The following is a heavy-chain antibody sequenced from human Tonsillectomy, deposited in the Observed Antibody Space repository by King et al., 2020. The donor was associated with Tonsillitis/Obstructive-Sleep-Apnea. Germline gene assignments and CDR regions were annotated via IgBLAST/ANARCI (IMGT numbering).Heavy chain of an antibody. CDR3: AIHMVTLDY. V-gene: IGHV3-23*04. J-gene: IGHJ4*02. CDR1: GVTFSSYA. Sequence: VQLVESGGGLLQPGGSLRLSCAASGVTFSSYAMSWVRQAPGKGLECVSTISGSGATTYYADSVKGRFTISRDNSKNTVYLQLNSLRAEDTALYYCAIHMVTLDYWGQGTLVTVSS. CDR2: ISGSGATT. D-gene: IGHD5-18*01.